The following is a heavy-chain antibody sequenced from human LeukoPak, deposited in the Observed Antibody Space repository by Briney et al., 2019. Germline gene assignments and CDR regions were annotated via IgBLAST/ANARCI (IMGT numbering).Heavy chain of an antibody. CDR2: IYYSGST. Sequence: PSETLSLTCTVSGGSISSGGYYWSWIRQHPGKGLEWIGYIYYSGSTYYNPSLKSRVTISVDTSKNQSSLKLSSVTAADTAVYYCARDGHDMVRGFDWGQGTLVTVSS. D-gene: IGHD3-10*01. J-gene: IGHJ4*02. CDR1: GGSISSGGYY. V-gene: IGHV4-31*03. CDR3: ARDGHDMVRGFD.